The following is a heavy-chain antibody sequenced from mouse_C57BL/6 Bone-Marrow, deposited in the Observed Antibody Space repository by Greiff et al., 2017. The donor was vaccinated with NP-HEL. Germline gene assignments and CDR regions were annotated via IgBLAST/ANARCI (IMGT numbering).Heavy chain of an antibody. J-gene: IGHJ2*01. Sequence: VKPGASVKLSCKASGYTFTSYWMQWVKQRPGQGLEWIGEIDPSDSYTNYNQKFKGKATLTVDTSSSTAYMQLSSLTSEDSAVYYCASYYYGSSQYYFDYWGQGTTLTVSS. D-gene: IGHD1-1*01. CDR3: ASYYYGSSQYYFDY. V-gene: IGHV1-50*01. CDR2: IDPSDSYT. CDR1: GYTFTSYW.